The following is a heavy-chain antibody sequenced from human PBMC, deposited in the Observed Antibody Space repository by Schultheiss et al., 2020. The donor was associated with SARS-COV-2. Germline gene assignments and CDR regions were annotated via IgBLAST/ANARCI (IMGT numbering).Heavy chain of an antibody. D-gene: IGHD6-13*01. V-gene: IGHV1-18*01. CDR1: GYTFTTYG. Sequence: ASVKVSCEASGYTFTTYGFSWVRQAPGQGLEWMGWISTYNGNTNYAQKLQGRVTMTTDTSTSTAYMALRSLRSDDTAVYYCARGPIGAAGNWDFDYWGQGTLVTVSS. CDR2: ISTYNGNT. J-gene: IGHJ4*02. CDR3: ARGPIGAAGNWDFDY.